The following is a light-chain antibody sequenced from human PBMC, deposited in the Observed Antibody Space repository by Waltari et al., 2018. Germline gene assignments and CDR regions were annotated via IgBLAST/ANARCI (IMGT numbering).Light chain of an antibody. Sequence: QSVLTQPASVPGSPGQSITISCPRPSSYLGTYYVYWYQQHPGRAPKLILFDVNVRPSWVSNRFSGSKSGNTAFLTISGLQTEDEGHFYCCSYTSTGPVVFGGGTKLTVL. J-gene: IGLJ2*01. CDR2: DVN. CDR3: CSYTSTGPVV. CDR1: SSYLGTYY. V-gene: IGLV2-14*03.